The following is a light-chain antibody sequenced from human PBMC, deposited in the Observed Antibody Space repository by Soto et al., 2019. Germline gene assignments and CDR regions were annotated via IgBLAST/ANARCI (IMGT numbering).Light chain of an antibody. V-gene: IGLV2-14*01. CDR2: EVT. CDR3: NSYTTNSNRV. Sequence: QSALTQPASVSGSPGQSITISCTGTSSDVGAYNYVSWYQHHPGKAPKLMIYEVTNRPLGVSNRFSGSKSGNTASLTISGLQAEDEADYCCNSYTTNSNRVFGTGTKLTVL. J-gene: IGLJ1*01. CDR1: SSDVGAYNY.